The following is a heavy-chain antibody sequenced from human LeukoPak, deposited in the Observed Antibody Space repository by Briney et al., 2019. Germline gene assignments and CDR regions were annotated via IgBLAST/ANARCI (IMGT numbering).Heavy chain of an antibody. CDR3: ARDSWDSARFGEFPGWFDP. J-gene: IGHJ5*02. CDR1: GGSISSSSYY. Sequence: PSETLSLTCTVSGGSISSSSYYWGWIRQPPGKGLEWIGSIYHSGSTYYNPSLKSRVTISVDTSKNQFSLKLSSVTAADTAVYYCARDSWDSARFGEFPGWFDPWGQGTLVTVSS. V-gene: IGHV4-39*07. CDR2: IYHSGST. D-gene: IGHD3-10*01.